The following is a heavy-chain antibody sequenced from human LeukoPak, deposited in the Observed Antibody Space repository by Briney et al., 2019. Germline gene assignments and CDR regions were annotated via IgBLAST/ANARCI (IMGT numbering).Heavy chain of an antibody. Sequence: AAVKVSFKASDYTFSNYGINWVRQAPGQGLEWMGGINPNSGGTNYAQKFQGRATMTRDTSISTAYMELSRLRSDDTAVYYCARDLVLLWFGDRFHYYYYYGMDVWGQGTTVTVSS. CDR1: DYTFSNYG. J-gene: IGHJ6*02. CDR3: ARDLVLLWFGDRFHYYYYYGMDV. V-gene: IGHV1-2*02. D-gene: IGHD3-10*01. CDR2: INPNSGGT.